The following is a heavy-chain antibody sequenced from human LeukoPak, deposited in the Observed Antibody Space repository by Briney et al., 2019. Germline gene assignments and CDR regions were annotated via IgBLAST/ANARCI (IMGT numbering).Heavy chain of an antibody. V-gene: IGHV5-51*01. Sequence: GESLKISCKASGYSFTTHWIGWVRQMPGKGLEWMGIIYPGDSDTRYSPSFQGQVTVSADKSINTAYLQWRSLKASDTAMYYCARSGVPGATTWFDPWGQGTLVTVSS. D-gene: IGHD2-2*01. CDR1: GYSFTTHW. CDR3: ARSGVPGATTWFDP. J-gene: IGHJ5*02. CDR2: IYPGDSDT.